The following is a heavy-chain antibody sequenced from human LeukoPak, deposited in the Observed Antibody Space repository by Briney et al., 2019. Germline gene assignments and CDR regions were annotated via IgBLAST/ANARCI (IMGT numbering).Heavy chain of an antibody. V-gene: IGHV3-9*01. CDR2: ISWNSGSI. D-gene: IGHD4-17*01. J-gene: IGHJ4*02. CDR3: AKELYYGDFF. Sequence: GGSLRLSCAASGFTFDDYAMHWVRQAPGKGLEWVSGISWNSGSIGYADSVKGRFTISRDNAKNSLYLQMDSLRAEDTALYYCAKELYYGDFFWGQGTLVTVSS. CDR1: GFTFDDYA.